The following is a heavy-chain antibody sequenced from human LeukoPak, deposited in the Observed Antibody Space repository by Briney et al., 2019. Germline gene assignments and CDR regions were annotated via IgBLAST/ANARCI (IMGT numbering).Heavy chain of an antibody. CDR3: ARVLAVPAATPFDY. J-gene: IGHJ4*02. V-gene: IGHV1-2*02. D-gene: IGHD2-2*01. Sequence: ASVKVSCKASGYTFTGYYMHWVRQAPGQGLEWMGWINPNSGGTNYAQKFQGGVTMTRDTSISTAYMELSRLRSDDTAVYYCARVLAVPAATPFDYWGQGTLVTVSS. CDR1: GYTFTGYY. CDR2: INPNSGGT.